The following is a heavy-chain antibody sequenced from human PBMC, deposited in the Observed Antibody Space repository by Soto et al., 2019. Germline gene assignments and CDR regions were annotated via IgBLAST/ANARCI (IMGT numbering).Heavy chain of an antibody. CDR3: AAEVTVAATEKFDY. D-gene: IGHD6-19*01. CDR2: IVVGSGNT. Sequence: EASVKVSCKASGFTFTSSAVQWVRQARGQRLEWIGWIVVGSGNTNYAQKFQERVTITRDMSTSTAYMELSSLRSEDTAVYYCAAEVTVAATEKFDYWGQGTLVTVSS. J-gene: IGHJ4*02. V-gene: IGHV1-58*01. CDR1: GFTFTSSA.